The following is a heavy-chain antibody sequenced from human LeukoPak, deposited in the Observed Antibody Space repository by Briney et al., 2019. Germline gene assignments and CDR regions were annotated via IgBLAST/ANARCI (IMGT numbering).Heavy chain of an antibody. Sequence: SVKVSCKASGGTFSSYAISWVRQAPGQGLEWMGGIIPIFGTANYAQKFQGRVTITTDESTSTAYMELSSLRSEDTAVYYCATCPVIAAAGRLDYWGQGTLVTVSS. CDR1: GGTFSSYA. J-gene: IGHJ4*02. D-gene: IGHD6-13*01. CDR3: ATCPVIAAAGRLDY. CDR2: IIPIFGTA. V-gene: IGHV1-69*05.